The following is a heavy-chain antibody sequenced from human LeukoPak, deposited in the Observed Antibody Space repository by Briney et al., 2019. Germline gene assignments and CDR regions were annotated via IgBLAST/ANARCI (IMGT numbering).Heavy chain of an antibody. CDR2: ISYDGSNK. CDR3: ARGSSSALPFDY. CDR1: GFTFSSYA. V-gene: IGHV3-30-3*01. Sequence: GRSLRLSCAASGFTFSSYAMHWVRQAPGKGLEWVAVISYDGSNKYYADSVKGRFTISRDNSKNTLYLQMNSLRAEDTAVYYCARGSSSALPFDYWGQGTLVTVSS. D-gene: IGHD6-6*01. J-gene: IGHJ4*02.